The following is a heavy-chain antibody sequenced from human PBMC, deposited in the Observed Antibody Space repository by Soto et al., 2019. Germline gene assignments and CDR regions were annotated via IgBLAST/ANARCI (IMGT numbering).Heavy chain of an antibody. V-gene: IGHV1-69*12. CDR3: AGVGSSWYGGGAFAY. J-gene: IGHJ4*02. D-gene: IGHD6-13*01. Sequence: QVQLVQSGAEVKKPGSSVKVSCKASGGTFSSYAISWVRQAPGQGLEWMGGIIPIFGTANYAQKFQGRVTSXXDXSXXTAYMELSSLRSEDTAVYYCAGVGSSWYGGGAFAYWGQGTLVTVSS. CDR1: GGTFSSYA. CDR2: IIPIFGTA.